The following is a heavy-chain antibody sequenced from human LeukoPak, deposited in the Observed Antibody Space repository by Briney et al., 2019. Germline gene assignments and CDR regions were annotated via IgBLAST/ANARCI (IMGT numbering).Heavy chain of an antibody. V-gene: IGHV3-9*01. CDR3: AKVRSSYDSSGIDY. CDR1: GFTFDDYA. Sequence: PGGSLRLSCAASGFTFDDYAMHWVRQAPGKGLEWVSGISWNSGSIGYADSVKGRFTISRDNAKNSLYLQMNSLRAEDTALYYCAKVRSSYDSSGIDYWGQGTLVTVSS. CDR2: ISWNSGSI. D-gene: IGHD3-22*01. J-gene: IGHJ4*02.